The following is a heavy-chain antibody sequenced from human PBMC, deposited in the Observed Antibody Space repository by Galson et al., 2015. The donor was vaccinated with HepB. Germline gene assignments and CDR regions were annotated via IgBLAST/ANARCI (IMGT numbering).Heavy chain of an antibody. Sequence: SLRLSCAASGFTFSSYWMSWVRQAPGKGLEWVANIKQDGSEKYYVDSVKGRFTISRDNAKNSLYLQMNSLRAEDTAVYYCARDTSGRYYVWGSYRYPYYFDYWGQGTLVTVSS. CDR2: IKQDGSEK. J-gene: IGHJ4*02. CDR1: GFTFSSYW. D-gene: IGHD3-16*02. V-gene: IGHV3-7*03. CDR3: ARDTSGRYYVWGSYRYPYYFDY.